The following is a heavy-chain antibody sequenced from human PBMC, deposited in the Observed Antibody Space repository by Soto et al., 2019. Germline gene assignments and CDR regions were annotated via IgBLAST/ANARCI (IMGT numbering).Heavy chain of an antibody. CDR1: GFTFSGSS. V-gene: IGHV3-73*01. J-gene: IGHJ6*02. Sequence: PGGSLRLSCVASGFTFSGSSMHWVRQASGKGLEWVGRIRGKTDTYATAYAAPVRGRFTISRDDSKNTAYLQMNSLKTEDTAVYFCTKRIGAYAMDVWGQGTTVTVSS. D-gene: IGHD6-13*01. CDR2: IRGKTDTYAT. CDR3: TKRIGAYAMDV.